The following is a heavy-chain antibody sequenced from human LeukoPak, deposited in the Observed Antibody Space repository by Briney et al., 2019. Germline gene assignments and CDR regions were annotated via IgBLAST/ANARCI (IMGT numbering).Heavy chain of an antibody. CDR3: ARGRRTAVVTDFDY. J-gene: IGHJ4*02. D-gene: IGHD2-21*02. Sequence: LSLTCTFSGGSVTSYYWTWIRQPPGKGLEWIGYIHYSGSSRSHPSLNSRVTMSVDTSKSQFSLKLTSVTAADTAVYYCARGRRTAVVTDFDYWGQGILVTVSS. CDR1: GGSVTSYY. V-gene: IGHV4-59*02. CDR2: IHYSGSS.